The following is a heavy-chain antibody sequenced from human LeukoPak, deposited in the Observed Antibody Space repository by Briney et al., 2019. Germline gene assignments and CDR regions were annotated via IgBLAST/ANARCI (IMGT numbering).Heavy chain of an antibody. V-gene: IGHV4-34*01. D-gene: IGHD3-22*01. J-gene: IGHJ4*02. Sequence: PSETLSLTCTVYGGSFSGYYWSWIRQPPGKGLEWIGEINHSGSTNYNPSLKSRVTISVDTPKNQFSLKLSSVTAADTAVYYCARATGYYYDSSGYYGYWGQGTLVTVSS. CDR1: GGSFSGYY. CDR3: ARATGYYYDSSGYYGY. CDR2: INHSGST.